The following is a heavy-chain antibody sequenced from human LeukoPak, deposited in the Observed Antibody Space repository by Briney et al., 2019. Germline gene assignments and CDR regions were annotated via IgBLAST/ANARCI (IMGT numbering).Heavy chain of an antibody. V-gene: IGHV3-30*02. Sequence: SGGSLRLSCAASGFTFSSYGMHWVRQAPGKGLEWVAFIRTDGSDKYHADSVKGRFTISRDNSKNTLYLQMNSLRTEDTAVYYCANEWLHVSGSYKANNWGQGTLVTVPS. D-gene: IGHD3-10*01. CDR1: GFTFSSYG. CDR3: ANEWLHVSGSYKANN. J-gene: IGHJ4*02. CDR2: IRTDGSDK.